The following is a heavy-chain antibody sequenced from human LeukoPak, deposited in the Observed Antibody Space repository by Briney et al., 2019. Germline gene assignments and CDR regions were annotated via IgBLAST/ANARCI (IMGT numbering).Heavy chain of an antibody. D-gene: IGHD6-19*01. CDR1: GYTFTSYY. Sequence: ASVKVSCKASGYTFTSYYMHWVRQAPGQGLEWMGIINPSGGSTSYAQKFQGRVTMTRDTSTSTVYMELSSLRSEDTAVYYCARPHLGAVAGDLWDWYFDLWGRGTLVTVSS. V-gene: IGHV1-46*01. J-gene: IGHJ2*01. CDR2: INPSGGST. CDR3: ARPHLGAVAGDLWDWYFDL.